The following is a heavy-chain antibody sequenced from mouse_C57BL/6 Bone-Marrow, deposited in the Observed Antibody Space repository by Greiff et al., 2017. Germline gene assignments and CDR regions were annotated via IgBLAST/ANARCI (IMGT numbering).Heavy chain of an antibody. CDR3: ARKFYGYSSWFAH. CDR1: GFSLTSYG. Sequence: VHLVESGPGLVQPSQSLSITCTVSGFSLTSYGVHWVRQSPGKGLAWLGVIWSGGSTDYTAAFIARLSISKDNSKSQVFFKMNSLQADDTAIYYCARKFYGYSSWFAHWGQGTLVTVSA. CDR2: IWSGGST. V-gene: IGHV2-2*01. J-gene: IGHJ3*01. D-gene: IGHD2-2*01.